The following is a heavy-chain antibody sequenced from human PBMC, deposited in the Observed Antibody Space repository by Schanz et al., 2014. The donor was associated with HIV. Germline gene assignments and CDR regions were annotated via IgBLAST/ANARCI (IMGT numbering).Heavy chain of an antibody. CDR1: GYTFTGYY. Sequence: QVQLVQSGAEVKKPGASVKVSCTASGYTFTGYYMHWVRQAPGQGLEWIGWINPNSGGFARKFNDRVTITRDTSINTAYMELSRLRFEDTAVYYCASDLSVYSSSSSVWGQGTTVTVSS. V-gene: IGHV1-2*02. CDR3: ASDLSVYSSSSSV. J-gene: IGHJ6*02. CDR2: INPNSGG. D-gene: IGHD6-13*01.